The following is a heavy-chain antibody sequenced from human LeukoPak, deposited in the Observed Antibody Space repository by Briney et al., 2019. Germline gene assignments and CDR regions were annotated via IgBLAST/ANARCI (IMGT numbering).Heavy chain of an antibody. V-gene: IGHV4-39*01. CDR1: DGSISIGDYY. CDR3: ARHRMPDALASAFDY. D-gene: IGHD2-15*01. Sequence: SETLSLTCTVSDGSISIGDYYWGWIRQPPGKGLEWIGSIYYSGSTYYNPSLKSRVTISVDTSKNQFSLKLSSVTAGDTAVYYCARHRMPDALASAFDYWGQGTLVTVSS. J-gene: IGHJ4*02. CDR2: IYYSGST.